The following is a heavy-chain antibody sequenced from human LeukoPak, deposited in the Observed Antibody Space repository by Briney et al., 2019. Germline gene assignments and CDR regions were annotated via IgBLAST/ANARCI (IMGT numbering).Heavy chain of an antibody. D-gene: IGHD1-26*01. J-gene: IGHJ6*03. V-gene: IGHV3-48*03. CDR3: ARGGAGQDYMDV. CDR2: ISSSGSTI. Sequence: GGSLRLSCAASGFTFSSYEMNWVRQAPGKGLEWVSYISSSGSTIYYADSVKGRFTISRDNAKNSLYLQMNSLRAEDTAVYYCARGGAGQDYMDVWGKGTTVAISS. CDR1: GFTFSSYE.